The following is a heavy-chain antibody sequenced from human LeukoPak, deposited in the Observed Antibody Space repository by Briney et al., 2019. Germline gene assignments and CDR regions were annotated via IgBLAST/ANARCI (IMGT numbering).Heavy chain of an antibody. CDR1: GYTFSDYY. CDR3: ARSDSPRYYYYYYMDV. Sequence: GASVKVSCKASGYTFSDYYIHWVRQAPGQGLQWMAWINSKTGGTNYAQNFQGRVTVSRETSISTAYLEPSGLMSDDTAVYYCARSDSPRYYYYYYMDVWGKGTMVTVSS. J-gene: IGHJ6*03. CDR2: INSKTGGT. D-gene: IGHD2-21*01. V-gene: IGHV1-2*02.